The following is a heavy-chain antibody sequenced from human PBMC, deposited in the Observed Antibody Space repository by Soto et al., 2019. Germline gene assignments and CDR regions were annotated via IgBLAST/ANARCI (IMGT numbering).Heavy chain of an antibody. CDR3: ASALYYYDRSGLILSFDY. J-gene: IGHJ4*02. Sequence: PSETLSLTCAVSGYSISSGYYWGWIRQPPGKGLEWIGSIYHSGSTYYNPSLKSRVTISVDTSKNQFSLKLSSVTATDTAVYYCASALYYYDRSGLILSFDYWGQGTLVTVSS. CDR1: GYSISSGYY. CDR2: IYHSGST. D-gene: IGHD3-22*01. V-gene: IGHV4-38-2*01.